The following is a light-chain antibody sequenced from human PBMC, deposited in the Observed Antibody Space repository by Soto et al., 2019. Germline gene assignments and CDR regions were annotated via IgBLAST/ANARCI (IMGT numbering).Light chain of an antibody. J-gene: IGLJ2*01. Sequence: QSVLTQPASVSGSPGQSITISCTGTSSDVGGYNYVSWYQKHPGKAPKLMIYEVSNRPSGVSNRFSGSKSGNTASLTISGLQAEDEADYYCSSYTSSRGVFGGGTKLTVL. V-gene: IGLV2-14*01. CDR1: SSDVGGYNY. CDR3: SSYTSSRGV. CDR2: EVS.